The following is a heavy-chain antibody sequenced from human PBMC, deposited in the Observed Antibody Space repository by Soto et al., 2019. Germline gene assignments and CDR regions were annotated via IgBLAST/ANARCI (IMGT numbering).Heavy chain of an antibody. D-gene: IGHD3-3*01. J-gene: IGHJ3*02. CDR2: INHSGST. Sequence: SETLSLTCAVYGGSFSGYYWSWIRQPPGKGLEWIGEINHSGSTNYNPSLKSRVTISVDTSKNQFSLKLSSVTAADTAVYYCARPYDFWSGYYSFDIWGQGTMVTVS. CDR1: GGSFSGYY. V-gene: IGHV4-34*01. CDR3: ARPYDFWSGYYSFDI.